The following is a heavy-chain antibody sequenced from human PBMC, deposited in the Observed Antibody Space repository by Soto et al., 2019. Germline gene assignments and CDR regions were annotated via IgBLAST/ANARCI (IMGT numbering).Heavy chain of an antibody. D-gene: IGHD1-26*01. CDR2: IIPIFGTA. Sequence: QVQLVQSGAAVKKPGSSVKVSCKASRGTFSSYSINWVRQAPGQGLEWMGGIIPIFGTANYAQKFQGRVKTSADESTSPAYMELSRLRSEATTVYYCARDGGTPTGGIDHRGQGTLVTGSS. V-gene: IGHV1-69*01. CDR3: ARDGGTPTGGIDH. CDR1: RGTFSSYS. J-gene: IGHJ4*02.